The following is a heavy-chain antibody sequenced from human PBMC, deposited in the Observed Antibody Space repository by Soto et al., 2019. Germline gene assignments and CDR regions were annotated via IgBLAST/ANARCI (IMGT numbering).Heavy chain of an antibody. J-gene: IGHJ4*02. V-gene: IGHV3-73*01. D-gene: IGHD2-15*01. Sequence: GGSLRLSCVASGFTFSGSAMHWVRQASGKGLEWVGRIRSKANSYATAYAASVKGRFTISRDDSKNTAYLQMNSLKTEDTAVYYCTRHLGSVMWGYWGQGTLVTVSS. CDR2: IRSKANSYAT. CDR3: TRHLGSVMWGY. CDR1: GFTFSGSA.